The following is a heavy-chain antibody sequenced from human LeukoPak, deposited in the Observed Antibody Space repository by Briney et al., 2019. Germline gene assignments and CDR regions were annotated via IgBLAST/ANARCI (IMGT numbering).Heavy chain of an antibody. J-gene: IGHJ4*02. CDR3: ARDKGGMVPFDH. V-gene: IGHV3-7*01. CDR1: GFTFGTFW. Sequence: GSLRLSCEASGFTFGTFWMSWVRQAPGKRLEWVANINQGGETDYVDSVKGRFTIARDDSKNLLYLQMNSLRPEDTAMYFCARDKGGMVPFDHWGQGTLVTVSS. CDR2: INQGGET. D-gene: IGHD3-10*01.